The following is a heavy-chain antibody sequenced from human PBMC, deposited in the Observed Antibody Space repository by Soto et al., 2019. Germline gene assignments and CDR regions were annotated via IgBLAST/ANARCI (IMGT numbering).Heavy chain of an antibody. CDR2: ISGSGGST. CDR3: AKDFTGRIPVGLYGMDV. J-gene: IGHJ6*02. Sequence: GGSLRVSCAASGFTFSIYAMSWVRQAPGKGLEWVSAISGSGGSTYYADSVKGRFTISRDNSKNTLYLQMNSLRAEDTAVYYCAKDFTGRIPVGLYGMDVWGQGTTVTGSS. V-gene: IGHV3-23*01. D-gene: IGHD1-1*01. CDR1: GFTFSIYA.